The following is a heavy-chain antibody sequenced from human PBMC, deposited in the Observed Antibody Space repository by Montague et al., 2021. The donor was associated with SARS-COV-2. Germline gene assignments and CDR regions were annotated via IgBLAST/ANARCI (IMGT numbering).Heavy chain of an antibody. CDR2: IYTSGTT. V-gene: IGHV4-61*02. Sequence: TLSLTCTVSGCSISSGSYYCCCIRKPAGKGLEWIGSIYTSGTTDYXFSHQTRVTISVDTSKNQFSLKLTSVTAADTAVYYCARAHSGGCAHLDNWGQGSLVTVSS. J-gene: IGHJ4*02. CDR3: ARAHSGGCAHLDN. D-gene: IGHD5-12*01. CDR1: GCSISSGSYY.